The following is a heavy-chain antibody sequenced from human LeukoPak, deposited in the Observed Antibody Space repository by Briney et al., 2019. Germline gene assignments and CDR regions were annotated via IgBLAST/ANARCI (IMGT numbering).Heavy chain of an antibody. Sequence: SETLSLTCTVSGGSISSYSWSWIRQPAGKGLEWIGRIYTSGSTNYNPSLQSRVTMSVDTSKNHFSLNLSSVTAADTAVYYCARVGGYYNWFDFWGQGTLVTVSS. CDR1: GGSISSYS. CDR2: IYTSGST. J-gene: IGHJ5*01. CDR3: ARVGGYYNWFDF. V-gene: IGHV4-4*07. D-gene: IGHD4-23*01.